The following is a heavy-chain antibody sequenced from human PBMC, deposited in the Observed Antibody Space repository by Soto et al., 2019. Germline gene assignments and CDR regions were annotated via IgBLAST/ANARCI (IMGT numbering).Heavy chain of an antibody. V-gene: IGHV4-34*01. Sequence: SETLSLTCAVYGGSFSGYYWSWIRQPPGKGLEWIGEINHSGSTNYNPSLKSRVTISVDTSKNQFSLKLSSATAADTAVYYCARGVDRGAYYYYMDVWGKGTTVTVSS. CDR1: GGSFSGYY. D-gene: IGHD3-10*01. CDR3: ARGVDRGAYYYYMDV. CDR2: INHSGST. J-gene: IGHJ6*03.